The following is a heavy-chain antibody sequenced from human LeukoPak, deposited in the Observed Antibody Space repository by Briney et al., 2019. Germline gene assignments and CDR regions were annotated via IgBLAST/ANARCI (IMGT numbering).Heavy chain of an antibody. CDR1: GFTFSSYA. Sequence: GGSLRLSCAASGFTFSSYAMHWVRQAPGKGLEWVAVISYDGSNKYYADSVKGRFTISRDNSKNTLYLQMNSLRAEDTAVYYCARDRTYQLPLEGFFDYWGQGTLVTVSS. J-gene: IGHJ4*02. CDR2: ISYDGSNK. V-gene: IGHV3-30*04. D-gene: IGHD2-2*01. CDR3: ARDRTYQLPLEGFFDY.